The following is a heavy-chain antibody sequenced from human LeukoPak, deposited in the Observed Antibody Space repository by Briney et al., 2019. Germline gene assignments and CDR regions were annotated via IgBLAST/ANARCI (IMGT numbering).Heavy chain of an antibody. D-gene: IGHD3-16*01. CDR2: ISTSISTI. CDR3: ARVGDYYYMDV. J-gene: IGHJ6*03. Sequence: WVSYISTSISTIYYTDSVKGPFTISRDNAKNSLYLQMNSLRAEDTAVYYCARVGDYYYMDVWGKGTTVTVSS. V-gene: IGHV3-48*04.